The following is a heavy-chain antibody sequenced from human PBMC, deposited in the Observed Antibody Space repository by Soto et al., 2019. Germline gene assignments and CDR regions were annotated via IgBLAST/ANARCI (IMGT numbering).Heavy chain of an antibody. CDR1: GYTFTSYG. J-gene: IGHJ6*02. CDR2: ISAYNGNT. V-gene: IGHV1-18*01. Sequence: QVQLVQSGAEVKKPGASVKVSCKASGYTFTSYGISWVRQAPGQGLEWMGWISAYNGNTNYAQKLQGRVTMTTDTATSTAYMELRSLRSDDTAVYYCARDHDYGDYDVSYYYGMDVWGQGTTVTVSS. D-gene: IGHD4-17*01. CDR3: ARDHDYGDYDVSYYYGMDV.